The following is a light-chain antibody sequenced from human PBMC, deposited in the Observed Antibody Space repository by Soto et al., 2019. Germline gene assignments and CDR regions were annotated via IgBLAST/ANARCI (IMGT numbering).Light chain of an antibody. CDR1: QTISSW. CDR2: KAS. Sequence: STLSGSVGDRVTITCRASQTISSWLAWYQQKPGKAPKLLIYKASTLKSGVPSRFSGSGSGTEFTLTISSLRPDDFATYYCQHYNIYSEAFGHG. CDR3: QHYNIYSEA. J-gene: IGKJ2*01. V-gene: IGKV1-5*03.